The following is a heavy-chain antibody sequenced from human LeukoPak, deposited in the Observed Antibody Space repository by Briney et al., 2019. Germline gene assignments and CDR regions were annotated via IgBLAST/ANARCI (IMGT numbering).Heavy chain of an antibody. CDR1: GGSISSGDYY. CDR2: IYYSGST. CDR3: ARQTYDILTGYSYGMDV. J-gene: IGHJ6*02. V-gene: IGHV4-61*08. Sequence: SQTLSLTCTVSGGSISSGDYYWSWIRQPPGKGLEWIGYIYYSGSTNYNPSLKSRVTISVDTSKNQFSLKLSSVTAADTAVYYCARQTYDILTGYSYGMDVWGQGTTVTVSS. D-gene: IGHD3-9*01.